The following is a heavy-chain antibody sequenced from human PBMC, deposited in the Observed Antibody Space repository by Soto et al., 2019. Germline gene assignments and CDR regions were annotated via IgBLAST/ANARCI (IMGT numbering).Heavy chain of an antibody. CDR3: ARDNRGGLGYYYYGMDV. CDR2: ISYDGSNK. V-gene: IGHV3-30-3*01. CDR1: GFTFSSYA. J-gene: IGHJ6*02. D-gene: IGHD3-16*01. Sequence: SGGSLRLSCAASGFTFSSYAMHWVRQAPGKGLEWVAVISYDGSNKYYADSVKGRFTISRDNSKNTLYLQMNSLRAEDTAVYYCARDNRGGLGYYYYGMDVWGQGTTVTVSS.